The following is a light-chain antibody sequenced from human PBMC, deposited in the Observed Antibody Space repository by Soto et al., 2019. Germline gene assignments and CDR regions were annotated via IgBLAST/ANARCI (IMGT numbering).Light chain of an antibody. V-gene: IGLV2-14*01. CDR2: EVS. CDR1: SSHVGSYNY. J-gene: IGLJ1*01. CDR3: SSYTSSSTL. Sequence: QSVLTQPASVSGSPGQSITISCTGNSSHVGSYNYVSWYQQHPGKAPKLMIYEVSDRPSGISSRFSGSKSGNTASLTISGLQTEDEADYYCSSYTSSSTLFGTGTKLTVL.